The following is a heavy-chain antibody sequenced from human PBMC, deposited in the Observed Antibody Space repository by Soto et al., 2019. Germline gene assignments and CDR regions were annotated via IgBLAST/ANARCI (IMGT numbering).Heavy chain of an antibody. J-gene: IGHJ4*02. Sequence: GASVKVSCKASGYTFTSYGISWVRQAPGQGLEWMGWISTYNGDTHYTEKLQDRVTMTRDTSTSTAYMELRSLRSDDTAVYYCARSNGIAAAGPPFDYWGQGTLVTAPQ. V-gene: IGHV1-18*01. CDR2: ISTYNGDT. CDR3: ARSNGIAAAGPPFDY. CDR1: GYTFTSYG. D-gene: IGHD6-13*01.